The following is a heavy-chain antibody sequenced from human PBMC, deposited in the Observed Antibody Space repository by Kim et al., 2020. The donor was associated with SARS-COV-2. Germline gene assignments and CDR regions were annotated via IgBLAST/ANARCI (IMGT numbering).Heavy chain of an antibody. D-gene: IGHD3-10*01. CDR3: ARDKDITMVRGVTNWFDP. CDR1: GGTFSSYA. CDR2: IIPIFGTA. J-gene: IGHJ5*02. Sequence: SVKVSCKASGGTFSSYAISWVRQAPGQGLEWMGGIIPIFGTANYAQKFQGRVTITADESTSTAYMELSSLRSEDTAVYYCARDKDITMVRGVTNWFDPWGQGTLVTVSS. V-gene: IGHV1-69*13.